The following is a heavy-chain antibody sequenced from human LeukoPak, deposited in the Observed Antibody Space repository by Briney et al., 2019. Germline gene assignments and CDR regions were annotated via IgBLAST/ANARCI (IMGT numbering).Heavy chain of an antibody. Sequence: ASVKVSCKASGGTFSSYAISWVRQAPGQGLEWMGGIIPIFGTANYAQKFQGGVTITTDESTSTAYMELSSLRSEDTAVYYCARARDSSGYSPFDYWGQGTLVTVSS. CDR2: IIPIFGTA. D-gene: IGHD3-22*01. V-gene: IGHV1-69*05. J-gene: IGHJ4*02. CDR3: ARARDSSGYSPFDY. CDR1: GGTFSSYA.